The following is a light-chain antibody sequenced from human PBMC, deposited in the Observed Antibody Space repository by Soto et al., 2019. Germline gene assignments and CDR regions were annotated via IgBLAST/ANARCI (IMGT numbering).Light chain of an antibody. CDR2: GAS. J-gene: IGKJ4*01. CDR1: QTVRTNY. Sequence: EIVLTPSPGTLSLSPGERATLSCRASQTVRTNYVAWFQHKPGQAPRLLIYGASSRATGIPDRFSGSGSGTDFTLTINRLEPEDFAVYFCQQYSDPPLTFGGGTKVEIK. CDR3: QQYSDPPLT. V-gene: IGKV3-20*01.